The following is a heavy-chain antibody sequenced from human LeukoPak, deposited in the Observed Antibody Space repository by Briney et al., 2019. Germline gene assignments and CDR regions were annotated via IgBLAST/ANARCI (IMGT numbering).Heavy chain of an antibody. V-gene: IGHV3-74*01. CDR1: GFTFSNYW. D-gene: IGHD3-9*01. Sequence: PGGSLRLSCAASGFTFSNYWMHWVRQVPGKGLVWVSCISSDGSSTSYADSVKGRFTISRDNAKNTLYLQMNSLRVEDTAVYYCGSQFRYLVGNWGQGTLVTVSS. CDR2: ISSDGSST. CDR3: GSQFRYLVGN. J-gene: IGHJ4*02.